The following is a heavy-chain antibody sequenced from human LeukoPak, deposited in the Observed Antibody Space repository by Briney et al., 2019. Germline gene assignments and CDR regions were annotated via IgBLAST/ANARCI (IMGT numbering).Heavy chain of an antibody. CDR2: INAFGART. D-gene: IGHD2-15*01. CDR1: GFTFSGYA. V-gene: IGHV3-23*01. J-gene: IGHJ4*02. Sequence: PGGSLRLSCEASGFTFSGYAMGWVRQAPGKGLEWVSSINAFGARTYYADSVKGRLTISRDNSKNTLYLQMNSLRAEDTALYYCAKVALGYCSGSSCYYFDYGGQGTLVTVSS. CDR3: AKVALGYCSGSSCYYFDY.